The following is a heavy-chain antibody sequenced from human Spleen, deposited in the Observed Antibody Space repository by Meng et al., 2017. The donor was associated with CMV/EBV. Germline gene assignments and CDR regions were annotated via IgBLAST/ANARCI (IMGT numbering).Heavy chain of an antibody. J-gene: IGHJ4*02. CDR1: GGSFSGYY. Sequence: SETLSLTCAVYGGSFSGYYLSWIRQSPGKGLEWIGEINNSGSTKYIPSPRSRVTISLDTSNKQVSLTLTSVTAADTAVYYCARDSLHSGGYYAFDYWGQGALVTVSS. V-gene: IGHV4-34*01. CDR2: INNSGST. D-gene: IGHD3-22*01. CDR3: ARDSLHSGGYYAFDY.